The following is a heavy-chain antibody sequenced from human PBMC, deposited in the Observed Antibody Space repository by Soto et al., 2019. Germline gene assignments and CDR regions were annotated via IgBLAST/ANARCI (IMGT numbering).Heavy chain of an antibody. CDR2: ISYDGSNK. CDR3: ARDGSYNWNWFDP. CDR1: GFTFSSYA. J-gene: IGHJ5*02. D-gene: IGHD1-20*01. V-gene: IGHV3-30-3*01. Sequence: GGSLRLSCAASGFTFSSYAMHWVRQAPGKGLEWVAVISYDGSNKYYADSVKGRFTISRDNSKNTLYLQMNSLRAEDTAVYYCARDGSYNWNWFDPWGQGTMVTVSS.